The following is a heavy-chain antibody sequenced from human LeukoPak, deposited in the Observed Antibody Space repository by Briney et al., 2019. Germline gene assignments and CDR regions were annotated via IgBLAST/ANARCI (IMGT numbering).Heavy chain of an antibody. J-gene: IGHJ5*02. CDR2: IYYSGST. CDR1: GGSISSYY. CDR3: ARGYCSSTSCPNWFDP. V-gene: IGHV4-59*12. D-gene: IGHD2-2*01. Sequence: SETLSLTCTVSGGSISSYYWSWIRQPPGKGLEWIGYIYYSGSTNYNPSLKSRVTISVDTSKNQFSLKLSSVTAADTAVYYCARGYCSSTSCPNWFDPWGQRTLVTVSS.